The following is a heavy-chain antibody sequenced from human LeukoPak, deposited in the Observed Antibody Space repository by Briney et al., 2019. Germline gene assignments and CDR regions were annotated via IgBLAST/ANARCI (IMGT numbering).Heavy chain of an antibody. D-gene: IGHD3-3*01. J-gene: IGHJ5*02. Sequence: PSETLSLTCTVSGGSISSGSYYWSWIRQPPGKGLEWIGYIYYSGSTYYNPSLKSRVTISVDTSKNQFSLKLSSVTAADTAVYYCARAPRITIFWFDPWGQGTLVTVSS. V-gene: IGHV4-30-4*07. CDR2: IYYSGST. CDR1: GGSISSGSYY. CDR3: ARAPRITIFWFDP.